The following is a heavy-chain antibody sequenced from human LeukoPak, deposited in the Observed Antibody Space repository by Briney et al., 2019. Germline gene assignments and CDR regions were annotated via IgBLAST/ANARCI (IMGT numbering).Heavy chain of an antibody. V-gene: IGHV4-59*01. CDR2: IYYSGNT. D-gene: IGHD6-19*01. CDR3: AMTRGPCSGWGGTFDY. Sequence: PSETLSLTCSVSGASISSSFYWSWIRQPPQRGLEWIGDIYYSGNTNYNPSLQSRVTIAVDASKNQFSLKLSSVTAADTAVYYCAMTRGPCSGWGGTFDYWGQGTLVTVSS. CDR1: GASISSSFY. J-gene: IGHJ4*02.